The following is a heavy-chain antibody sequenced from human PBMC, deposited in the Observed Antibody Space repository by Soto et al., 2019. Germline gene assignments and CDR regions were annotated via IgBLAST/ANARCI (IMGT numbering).Heavy chain of an antibody. CDR2: IYSGGST. V-gene: IGHV3-66*01. CDR3: ARGGYGDYSPFDY. J-gene: IGHJ4*02. D-gene: IGHD4-17*01. CDR1: GFTVSSNY. Sequence: GGSLRLSCAASGFTVSSNYMSWVRQAPGKGLEWVSVIYSGGSTYYADSVKGRFTISRDNSKNTLYLQMNSLRAEDTAVYYCARGGYGDYSPFDYWGQGTLVTVSS.